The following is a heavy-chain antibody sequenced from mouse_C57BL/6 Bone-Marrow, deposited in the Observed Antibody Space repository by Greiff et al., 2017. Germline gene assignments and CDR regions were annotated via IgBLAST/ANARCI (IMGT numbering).Heavy chain of an antibody. Sequence: DVMLVESGGGLVKPGGSLKLSCAASGFTFSSYTMSWVRQTPEKRLEWVATIGGGGGNTYYPDSVKGRFTISRDNAKNTLYLQMSSLRSEDTALYCCARHSAYYSNYGFADWGQGTLVTVSA. D-gene: IGHD2-5*01. V-gene: IGHV5-9*01. CDR2: IGGGGGNT. CDR3: ARHSAYYSNYGFAD. J-gene: IGHJ3*01. CDR1: GFTFSSYT.